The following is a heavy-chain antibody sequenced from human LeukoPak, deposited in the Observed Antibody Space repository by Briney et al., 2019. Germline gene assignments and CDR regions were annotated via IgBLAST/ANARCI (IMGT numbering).Heavy chain of an antibody. V-gene: IGHV1-2*02. D-gene: IGHD6-13*01. CDR1: AYTFSDYY. J-gene: IGHJ5*02. CDR3: ARETGLEQLNGWFDP. CDR2: INPNSGGT. Sequence: GASVTVSCTASAYTFSDYYLQWVRQAPGQGLEWMGWINPNSGGTNYAQKFQGRVTMTRDTSISTVYMELSSLGYDDTAVYYCARETGLEQLNGWFDPWGQGSLVTVSS.